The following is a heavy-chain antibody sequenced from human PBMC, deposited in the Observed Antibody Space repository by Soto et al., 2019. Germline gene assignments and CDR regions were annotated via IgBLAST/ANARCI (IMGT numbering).Heavy chain of an antibody. V-gene: IGHV3-23*01. CDR1: GFTFSSYA. Sequence: EVQLLESGGGLVQPGESLRLSCAASGFTFSSYAMSWVRQAPGKGLEWVSAISGSGGSTYYADSVKGRFTISRDNSKNTLYLQMNSLRAEDTAVYYCAKRITMIVVVIDDWAFDIWGQGTMVTVSS. J-gene: IGHJ3*02. CDR2: ISGSGGST. D-gene: IGHD3-22*01. CDR3: AKRITMIVVVIDDWAFDI.